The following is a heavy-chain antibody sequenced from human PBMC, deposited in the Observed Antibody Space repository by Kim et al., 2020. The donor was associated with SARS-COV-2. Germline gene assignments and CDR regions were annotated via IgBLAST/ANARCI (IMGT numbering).Heavy chain of an antibody. D-gene: IGHD2-8*01. V-gene: IGHV3-30*04. CDR3: ARAQNIVLMVYAHGGFDY. J-gene: IGHJ4*02. CDR2: ISYDRSNK. Sequence: GGSLRLSCAASVFTFSSYAMHWVRQAPGKGLEWVAVISYDRSNKYYADSVKGRFTISRDNSKNTLYLQMNSLRAEDTAVYYCARAQNIVLMVYAHGGFDYWGQGTLVTVSS. CDR1: VFTFSSYA.